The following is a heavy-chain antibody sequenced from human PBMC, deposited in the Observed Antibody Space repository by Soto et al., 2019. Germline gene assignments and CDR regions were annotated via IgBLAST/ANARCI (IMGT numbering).Heavy chain of an antibody. CDR3: AKGRTAVIKGVGDY. V-gene: IGHV3-30*18. CDR2: ISYDGSNK. CDR1: GFTFSSYG. J-gene: IGHJ4*02. D-gene: IGHD5-18*01. Sequence: GGSLRLSCAASGFTFSSYGMHWVRQVPGKGLEWVAFISYDGSNKYYADSVLGRFTISRDNSKNTLYLLMNSLRAEDTAVYYCAKGRTAVIKGVGDYWGQGTLVTVSS.